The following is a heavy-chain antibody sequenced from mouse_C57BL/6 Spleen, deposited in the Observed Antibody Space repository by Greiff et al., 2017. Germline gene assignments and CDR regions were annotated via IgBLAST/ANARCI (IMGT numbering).Heavy chain of an antibody. Sequence: EVMLVESGEGLVRPGGSLKLSCAASGFTFSSYAMSWVRQTPEKRLEWVAYISSGGDYIYYADTFKGRFTITRDTARSTLYLQMSSLKSEDTAMYYCTRGETSRDTAWFAYWGKGTLVTVSA. J-gene: IGHJ3*01. V-gene: IGHV5-9-1*02. D-gene: IGHD3-2*01. CDR3: TRGETSRDTAWFAY. CDR2: ISSGGDYI. CDR1: GFTFSSYA.